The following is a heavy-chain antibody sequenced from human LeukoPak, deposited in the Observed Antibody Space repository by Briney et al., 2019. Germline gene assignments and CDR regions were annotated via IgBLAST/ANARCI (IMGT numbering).Heavy chain of an antibody. J-gene: IGHJ3*02. Sequence: ASVKVSFKASGYTFTSYYMHWVRQAPGQGLEWMGIINPSGGSTSYAQKFQGRVTMTRDTSTSTVYMELSSLRSEDTAVYYCARSYGGKGAFDIWGQGTMVTVSS. CDR2: INPSGGST. CDR3: ARSYGGKGAFDI. D-gene: IGHD4-23*01. CDR1: GYTFTSYY. V-gene: IGHV1-46*01.